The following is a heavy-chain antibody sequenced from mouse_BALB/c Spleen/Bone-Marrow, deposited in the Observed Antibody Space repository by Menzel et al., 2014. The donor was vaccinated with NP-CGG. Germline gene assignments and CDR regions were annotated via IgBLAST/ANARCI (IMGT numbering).Heavy chain of an antibody. CDR2: ISSGSSTI. D-gene: IGHD2-2*01. J-gene: IGHJ4*01. Sequence: DVQLVESGGGLVQPGGSRKLSCAASGFTFSSFGMHWVRQAPEKGLEWVAYISSGSSTIYYADTVKGRFTISRDNPKNTLFLQMTSLRSEDTAMYYCARSPYGYDGRDYWGQGTSVTVSS. CDR1: GFTFSSFG. V-gene: IGHV5-17*02. CDR3: ARSPYGYDGRDY.